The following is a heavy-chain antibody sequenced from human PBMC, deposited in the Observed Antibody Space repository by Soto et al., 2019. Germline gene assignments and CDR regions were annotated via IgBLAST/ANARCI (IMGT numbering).Heavy chain of an antibody. D-gene: IGHD6-13*01. CDR3: RGAQLGYYYYYGMDV. CDR1: GGCISSSNW. CDR2: IYHSGST. Sequence: PSETRSLTGAVAGGCISSSNWWSCVRQPPGKGLAWIGEIYHSGSTNYNPSLKSRVTISVHKSKNQFSLKLSSVTAADTAVYYCRGAQLGYYYYYGMDVWGQGTTVTVSS. J-gene: IGHJ6*02. V-gene: IGHV4-4*02.